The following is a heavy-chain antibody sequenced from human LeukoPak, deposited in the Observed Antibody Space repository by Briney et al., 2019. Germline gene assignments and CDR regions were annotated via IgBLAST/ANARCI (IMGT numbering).Heavy chain of an antibody. V-gene: IGHV4-38-2*01. D-gene: IGHD5-24*01. CDR1: GYSISSDNY. Sequence: SETLSLTCAVSGYSISSDNYWVWIRQPPGQGLEWTGGIYHSGSTYYNPSLKSRVTMSVDTSKNQFSLKLSSVTAADTAVYYCARLGPVEMATGRAFDIWGQGTMVTVSS. CDR2: IYHSGST. J-gene: IGHJ3*02. CDR3: ARLGPVEMATGRAFDI.